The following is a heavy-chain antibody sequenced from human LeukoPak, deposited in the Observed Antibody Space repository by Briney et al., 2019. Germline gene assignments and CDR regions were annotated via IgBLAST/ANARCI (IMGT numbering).Heavy chain of an antibody. CDR2: ISWNSRSV. J-gene: IGHJ4*02. Sequence: GRCLRLSCATSGFTFNDYAMYWVRQGPGKGLEWVSGISWNSRSVAYADSVKGRFTISRDNAKNSLYLQMNSLRAEDMALYYCAKEGSSWSTFDYWGQGTLVTVSS. V-gene: IGHV3-9*03. D-gene: IGHD6-13*01. CDR3: AKEGSSWSTFDY. CDR1: GFTFNDYA.